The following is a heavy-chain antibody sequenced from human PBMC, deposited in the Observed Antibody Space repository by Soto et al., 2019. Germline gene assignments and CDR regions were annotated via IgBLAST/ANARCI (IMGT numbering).Heavy chain of an antibody. CDR3: ARFGSSGWIYYYGMDV. CDR1: GYTFTSYG. Sequence: ASVKVSCKASGYTFTSYGISWVRQAPGQGLEWMGWISAYNGNTNYGQKLQGRVTMTTDTSTSTAYMELRSLRSDDTAVYYCARFGSSGWIYYYGMDVWGQGTTVTVSS. CDR2: ISAYNGNT. D-gene: IGHD6-19*01. J-gene: IGHJ6*02. V-gene: IGHV1-18*01.